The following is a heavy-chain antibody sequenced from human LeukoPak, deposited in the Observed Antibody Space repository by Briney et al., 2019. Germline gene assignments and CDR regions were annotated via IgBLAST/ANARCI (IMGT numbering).Heavy chain of an antibody. CDR1: GFTFTNFE. D-gene: IGHD5-24*01. Sequence: GGSLRLSCAASGFTFTNFEMNWLRQAPGKGLEWVSYISYSGSTTSYADSVKGRFTISRDNAKNSLYLQMNSLRAEDTAVYYCARGSRTIELGDDYWGQGTLVTVSS. J-gene: IGHJ4*02. CDR2: ISYSGSTT. CDR3: ARGSRTIELGDDY. V-gene: IGHV3-48*03.